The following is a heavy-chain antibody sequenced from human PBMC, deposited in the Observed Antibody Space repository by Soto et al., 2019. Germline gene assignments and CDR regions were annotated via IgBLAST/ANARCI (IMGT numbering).Heavy chain of an antibody. D-gene: IGHD2-21*02. V-gene: IGHV4-39*01. CDR3: ARGGWHIVVVTAIYYGMDV. CDR2: IYYSGKT. J-gene: IGHJ6*02. CDR1: GGSISSSDYY. Sequence: SETLSLTCTVSGGSISSSDYYWGWIRQPPGKGLEWIGSIYYSGKTLYNPSLQSRVTISVDTSKNQFTLNLRSLTAADTAVYYCARGGWHIVVVTAIYYGMDVWGQGTTVTVSS.